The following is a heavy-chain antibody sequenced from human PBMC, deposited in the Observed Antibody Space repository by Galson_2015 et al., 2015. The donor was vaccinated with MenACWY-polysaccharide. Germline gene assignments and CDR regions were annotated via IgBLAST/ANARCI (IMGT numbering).Heavy chain of an antibody. CDR1: GYTFTSYD. CDR2: MNPNSGNI. D-gene: IGHD2/OR15-2a*01. CDR3: ARHVIGGGYFDY. J-gene: IGHJ4*02. V-gene: IGHV1-8*01. Sequence: SVKVSCKASGYTFTSYDINWVRQATGQGLEWMGWMNPNSGNIGYAQKFQGRVTITKDTSANTVYMELSSLRYEDTAVYYCARHVIGGGYFDYWGQGTLVTVSS.